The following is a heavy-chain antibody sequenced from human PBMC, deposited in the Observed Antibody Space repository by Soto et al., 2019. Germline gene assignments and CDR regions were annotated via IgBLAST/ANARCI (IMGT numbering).Heavy chain of an antibody. CDR3: AKDKDVTIFGVVSPWVFDP. Sequence: GGSLRLSCAASGFTFSSYAMSWVRQAPGKGLEWVSAISGSGGSTYYADSVKGRFTISRDNSKNTLYLQMNSLRAEDTAVYYCAKDKDVTIFGVVSPWVFDPWGQGTLVTVSS. J-gene: IGHJ5*02. CDR1: GFTFSSYA. V-gene: IGHV3-23*01. CDR2: ISGSGGST. D-gene: IGHD3-3*01.